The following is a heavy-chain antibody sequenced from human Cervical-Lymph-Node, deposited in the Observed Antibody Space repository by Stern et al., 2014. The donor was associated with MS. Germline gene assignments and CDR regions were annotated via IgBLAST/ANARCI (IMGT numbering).Heavy chain of an antibody. CDR3: ARERIGSWYGLTYYFDY. V-gene: IGHV4-34*01. CDR1: NGSLSGHY. CDR2: ITHSGST. Sequence: QVQLQQWGAGLLKPSETLSLTCTVYNGSLSGHYWSWIRQSPGKGLEWIGDITHSGSTKYNPSLKSRVSMSADTSKNQFSLNLSSVTAADTAVYYCARERIGSWYGLTYYFDYWGQGTLVTVSS. J-gene: IGHJ4*02. D-gene: IGHD2-15*01.